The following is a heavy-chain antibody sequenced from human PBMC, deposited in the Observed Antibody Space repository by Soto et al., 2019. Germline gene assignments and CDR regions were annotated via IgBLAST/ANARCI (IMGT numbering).Heavy chain of an antibody. Sequence: QITLKESGPTLVKPTQTLTLTCTFSGFSLSTSGVGVGWIRQPPGKALEWLALIYWDDDKRYSPSLKSRLTITKDTSKNQVVLTMTNMDPVDTATYYCALLTYLKVYFDYWGQGTLVTVSS. CDR3: ALLTYLKVYFDY. J-gene: IGHJ4*02. D-gene: IGHD2-21*01. CDR2: IYWDDDK. CDR1: GFSLSTSGVG. V-gene: IGHV2-5*02.